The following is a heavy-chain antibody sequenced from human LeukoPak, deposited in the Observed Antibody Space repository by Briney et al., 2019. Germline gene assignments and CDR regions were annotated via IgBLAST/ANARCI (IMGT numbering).Heavy chain of an antibody. J-gene: IGHJ6*03. D-gene: IGHD6-6*01. Sequence: SQTLSLTCTVSGGSISSGGYYWSWIRQPPGKGLEWIGYIYHSGSTYYNPSLKSRVTISVDRSKNQFSLKLSSVTAADTAAYYCARHTVGIAARPNYYYYYMDVWGKGTTVTVSS. CDR1: GGSISSGGYY. CDR2: IYHSGST. CDR3: ARHTVGIAARPNYYYYYMDV. V-gene: IGHV4-30-2*01.